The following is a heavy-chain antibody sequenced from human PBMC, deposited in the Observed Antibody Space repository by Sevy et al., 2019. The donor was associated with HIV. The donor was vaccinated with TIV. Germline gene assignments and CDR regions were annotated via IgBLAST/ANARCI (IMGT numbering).Heavy chain of an antibody. V-gene: IGHV1-18*01. CDR1: GYTFSTYG. Sequence: ASVKVSCKASGYTFSTYGISWVRQAPGQGLEWMGWISAYNGHTNYAQKVQGRVTKSIDTSTRTAYMELGSLRSDDTALNYCASDRGHVLKEILFDNWGQGTLVTVSS. D-gene: IGHD3-10*01. CDR2: ISAYNGHT. CDR3: ASDRGHVLKEILFDN. J-gene: IGHJ4*02.